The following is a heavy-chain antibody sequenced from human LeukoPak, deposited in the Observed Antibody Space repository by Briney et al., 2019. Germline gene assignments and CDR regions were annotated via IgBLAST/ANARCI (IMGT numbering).Heavy chain of an antibody. J-gene: IGHJ3*02. CDR3: AKEKSVGVLGDAFDI. CDR2: IKQDGSEK. CDR1: GFTFSSYW. V-gene: IGHV3-7*03. Sequence: GGSLRLSCAASGFTFSSYWMSWVRQAPGKGLEWVANIKQDGSEKYYVDSVQGRFTISRDNSKDSLYLQMNSLRAEDTALYHCAKEKSVGVLGDAFDIWGQGTMVTVSS. D-gene: IGHD1-26*01.